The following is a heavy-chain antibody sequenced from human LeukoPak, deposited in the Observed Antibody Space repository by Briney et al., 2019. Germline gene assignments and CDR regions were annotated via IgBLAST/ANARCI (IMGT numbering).Heavy chain of an antibody. V-gene: IGHV4-34*01. CDR3: ARGKGYGDRPGGGHYYYYGMDV. D-gene: IGHD4-17*01. J-gene: IGHJ6*02. CDR1: GGSFSGYY. Sequence: SETLSLTCAVYGGSFSGYYWSWIRQPPGKGLEWTGEINHSGSTNYNPSLKSRVTISVDTSKNQFSLKLSSVTAADTAVYYCARGKGYGDRPGGGHYYYYGMDVWGQGTTVTVSS. CDR2: INHSGST.